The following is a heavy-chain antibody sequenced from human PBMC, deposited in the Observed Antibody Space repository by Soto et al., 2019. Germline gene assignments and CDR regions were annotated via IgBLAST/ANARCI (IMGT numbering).Heavy chain of an antibody. CDR1: GFTFDDYA. D-gene: IGHD5-18*01. Sequence: EVQLVESGGGLVQPGRSLRLSCAASGFTFDDYAMHWVRQAPGKGLEWVSGISWNSGSIGYADSVKGRFTISRDNAKNSLYLQMNRLRAEDTALYYCAKGAGYSYGTDVDYWGQGTLVTVSS. J-gene: IGHJ4*02. V-gene: IGHV3-9*01. CDR3: AKGAGYSYGTDVDY. CDR2: ISWNSGSI.